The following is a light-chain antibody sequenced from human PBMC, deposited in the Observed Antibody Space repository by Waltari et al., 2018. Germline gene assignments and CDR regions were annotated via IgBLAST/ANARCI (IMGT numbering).Light chain of an antibody. J-gene: IGKJ4*01. CDR2: DAS. CDR1: QSVTTS. V-gene: IGKV3-11*01. Sequence: EIVLTQSPATLSLSPGERATLSCRASQSVTTSLAWYQQKPGQAPRLLIFDASDRATGVPARFSGSGSGTYFTLTISSLEPEDFAVYFCHQRTSWPLTFGGGTQVEFK. CDR3: HQRTSWPLT.